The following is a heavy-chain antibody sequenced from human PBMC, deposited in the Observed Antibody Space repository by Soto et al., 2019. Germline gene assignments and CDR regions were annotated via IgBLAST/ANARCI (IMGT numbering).Heavy chain of an antibody. CDR2: IIPIFGTA. D-gene: IGHD3-16*01. CDR1: GGTFSSYA. V-gene: IGHV1-69*12. J-gene: IGHJ4*02. Sequence: QVQLVQSGAEVKKPGSSVKASCKASGGTFSSYAISWVRRAPGQGLEWMGGIIPIFGTANYAQKFQGRVTITADESTRTAYMELSSLRSEDTAVYYCARAWGPHRYYFDYWGQGTLVTVSS. CDR3: ARAWGPHRYYFDY.